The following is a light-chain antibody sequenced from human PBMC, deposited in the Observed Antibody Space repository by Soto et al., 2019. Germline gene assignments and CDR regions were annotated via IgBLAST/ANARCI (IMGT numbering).Light chain of an antibody. Sequence: DIQMTQSPSTLSASVGDGVTITCRASQTITTSWAWYQQKPGKAPKLLIYKASSLESGLPSRFSGSGSGTEFPLAISSLQPDDFATYYCQQYDSYSVRTFGQGTKVAI. CDR3: QQYDSYSVRT. CDR1: QTITTS. CDR2: KAS. V-gene: IGKV1-5*03. J-gene: IGKJ1*01.